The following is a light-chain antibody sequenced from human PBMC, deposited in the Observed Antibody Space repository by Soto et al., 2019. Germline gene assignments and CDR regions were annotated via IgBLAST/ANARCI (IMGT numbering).Light chain of an antibody. CDR1: SGHSNYA. Sequence: QSVLTQSPSASASLGASVKLTCTLSSGHSNYAIAWHQQQSEKGPRYLMKLNSDGSHSKEDGIPDRFSGSSSGAERYLTISSLQSEDEADYYCQTWGSGIVVFGGGTKLTVL. CDR3: QTWGSGIVV. J-gene: IGLJ2*01. V-gene: IGLV4-69*01. CDR2: LNSDGSH.